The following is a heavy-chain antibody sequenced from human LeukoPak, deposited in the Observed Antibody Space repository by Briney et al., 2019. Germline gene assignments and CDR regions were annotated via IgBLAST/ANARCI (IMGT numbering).Heavy chain of an antibody. J-gene: IGHJ4*02. CDR2: IYHSGST. CDR3: ARAGYYDSSGYYSFDY. Sequence: SETLSLTCAVSGGSISSSNWWSWVRQPPGKGLEWIGEIYHSGSTNYNPSLKGRVTISVDKSKNQFSLKLTSVTAADTAVYYCARAGYYDSSGYYSFDYWGQGTLVTVSS. V-gene: IGHV4-4*02. D-gene: IGHD3-22*01. CDR1: GGSISSSNW.